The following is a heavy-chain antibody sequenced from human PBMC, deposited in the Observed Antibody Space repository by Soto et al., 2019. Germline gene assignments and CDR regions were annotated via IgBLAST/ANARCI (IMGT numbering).Heavy chain of an antibody. CDR1: GYTFTAYY. V-gene: IGHV1-2*02. J-gene: IGHJ4*02. CDR2: INPNGGGT. D-gene: IGHD3-10*01. Sequence: ASVKVSCKASGYTFTAYYIHWVRQAPGQGLEWMGWINPNGGGTKYAQKFQGRVTMTRDTSINTAYMELTRLTSDDTAVYYCARAVRTMIKGVRFGIDQWGQGNLGTVSS. CDR3: ARAVRTMIKGVRFGIDQ.